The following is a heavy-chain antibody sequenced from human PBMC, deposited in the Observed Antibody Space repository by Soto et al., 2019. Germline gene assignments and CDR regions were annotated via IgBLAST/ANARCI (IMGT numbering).Heavy chain of an antibody. D-gene: IGHD5-12*01. J-gene: IGHJ4*02. CDR2: IKEDGSEI. CDR3: ARDIGFDYVN. CDR1: YW. Sequence: YWMSWVRQAPGKGLEWVASIKEDGSEIYYLQSVRGRFAISRDSAGNALQLAMNYLSAEDTATYFCARDIGFDYVNWGQGTLVTVSS. V-gene: IGHV3-7*01.